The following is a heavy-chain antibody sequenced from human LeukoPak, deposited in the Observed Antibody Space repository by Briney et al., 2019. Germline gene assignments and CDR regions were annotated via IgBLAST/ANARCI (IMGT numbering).Heavy chain of an antibody. CDR3: AKWGPYYDILTGPYYFDY. Sequence: GGYLRLSCAASGFTISSYAMSWVRQAPGKGLEWVSAISGSGGSTYYADSVKGRFTISRDNSKNTLYLQMNSLRAEDTAVYYCAKWGPYYDILTGPYYFDYWGQGTLVTVSS. CDR1: GFTISSYA. V-gene: IGHV3-23*01. J-gene: IGHJ4*02. D-gene: IGHD3-9*01. CDR2: ISGSGGST.